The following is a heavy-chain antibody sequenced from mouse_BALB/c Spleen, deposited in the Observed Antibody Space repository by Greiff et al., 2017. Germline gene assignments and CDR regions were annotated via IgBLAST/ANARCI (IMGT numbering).Heavy chain of an antibody. Sequence: VQLKESGAELVRSGASVKLSCTASGFNIKDYYMHWVKQRPEQGLEWIGWIDPENGDTEYATKFQGKATMSADTSSNTAYLQLSSLTSEDTAVYYCNAYYYGSSPWFAYWGQGTLVTVSA. V-gene: IGHV14-4*02. J-gene: IGHJ3*01. CDR2: IDPENGDT. D-gene: IGHD1-1*01. CDR1: GFNIKDYY. CDR3: NAYYYGSSPWFAY.